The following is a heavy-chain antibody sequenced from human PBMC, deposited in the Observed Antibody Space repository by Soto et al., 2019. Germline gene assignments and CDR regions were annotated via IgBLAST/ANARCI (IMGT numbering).Heavy chain of an antibody. J-gene: IGHJ6*02. Sequence: SETLSLTCTVSGGSISSYYWSWIWQPPGKGLEWIGYIYYSGRTNYNPSLKSRVTISVDTSKNQFSLKLSSVTAADTAVYYCARDVGSGYGFYYYYYGMDVWGQGTTVTVSS. CDR1: GGSISSYY. CDR2: IYYSGRT. CDR3: ARDVGSGYGFYYYYYGMDV. D-gene: IGHD5-18*01. V-gene: IGHV4-59*01.